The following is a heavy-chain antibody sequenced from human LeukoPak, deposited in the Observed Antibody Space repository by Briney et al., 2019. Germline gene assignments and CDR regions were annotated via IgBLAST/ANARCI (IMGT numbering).Heavy chain of an antibody. Sequence: ASVKVSCKASGYXFHNYGISWVRQAPGQGLEWMGWISVYNGNTNYAQKVQGRVTMTTDTSTSTAYMELRSLISDDSAVYYCARGRIAARPYYYGMDVWGQGTTVTVSS. D-gene: IGHD6-6*01. CDR2: ISVYNGNT. CDR3: ARGRIAARPYYYGMDV. J-gene: IGHJ6*02. CDR1: GYXFHNYG. V-gene: IGHV1-18*01.